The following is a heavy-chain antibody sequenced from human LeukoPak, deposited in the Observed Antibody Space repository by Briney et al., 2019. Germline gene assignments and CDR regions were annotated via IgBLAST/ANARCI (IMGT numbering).Heavy chain of an antibody. CDR2: INPNSGGT. V-gene: IGHV1-2*04. Sequence: GASVKVSCKASGYTFTSYYMHWVRQAPGQGLEWMGWINPNSGGTNYAQKFQGWVTMTRDTSISTAYMELSRLRSDDTAVYYCARSDWSADFDYWGQGTLVTVSS. D-gene: IGHD2-21*01. CDR3: ARSDWSADFDY. CDR1: GYTFTSYY. J-gene: IGHJ4*02.